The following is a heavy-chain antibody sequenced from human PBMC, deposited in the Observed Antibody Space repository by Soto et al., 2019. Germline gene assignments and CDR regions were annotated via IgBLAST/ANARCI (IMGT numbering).Heavy chain of an antibody. CDR2: IYSGGDK. V-gene: IGHV3-66*01. Sequence: GGSMILSCTAAGLTISSNHRSRVSKAPGKGLGWVSVIYSGGDKHYAESVKGRFTISRDNSKNTLYLQMNSLRAEDTAVYYCARENSGYETFYFDYWGLGALVTVSS. CDR3: ARENSGYETFYFDY. D-gene: IGHD5-12*01. J-gene: IGHJ4*02. CDR1: GLTISSNH.